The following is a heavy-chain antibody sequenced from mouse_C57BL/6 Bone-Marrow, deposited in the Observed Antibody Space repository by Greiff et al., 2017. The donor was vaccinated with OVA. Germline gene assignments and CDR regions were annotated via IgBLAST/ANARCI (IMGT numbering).Heavy chain of an antibody. D-gene: IGHD2-1*01. CDR3: ARCGNYEGFDY. Sequence: LQQPGAELVRPGSSVKLSCKASGYTFTSYWMDWVKQRPGQGLEWIGNIYPSDSETHYNQKFKDKATLTVDKSSSTAYMQLSSLTSEDSAVYYCARCGNYEGFDYWGQGTTLTVSS. CDR1: GYTFTSYW. J-gene: IGHJ2*01. V-gene: IGHV1-61*01. CDR2: IYPSDSET.